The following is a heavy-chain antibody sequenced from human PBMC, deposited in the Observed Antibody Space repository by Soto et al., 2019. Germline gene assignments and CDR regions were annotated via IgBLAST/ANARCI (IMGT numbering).Heavy chain of an antibody. Sequence: SETLSLTCAVSGGSISSSNWWSWVRQPPGKGLEWIGEIYHSGSTNYNPSLKSRVTISVDKSKNQFSLKLSSVTPEDTAVYYCARAGLYSSGWYAYYGDYWGQGTLVTVS. V-gene: IGHV4-4*02. CDR1: GGSISSSNW. CDR2: IYHSGST. J-gene: IGHJ4*02. CDR3: ARAGLYSSGWYAYYGDY. D-gene: IGHD6-19*01.